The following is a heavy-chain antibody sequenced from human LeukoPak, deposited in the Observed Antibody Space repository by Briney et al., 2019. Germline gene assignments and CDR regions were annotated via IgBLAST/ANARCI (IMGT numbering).Heavy chain of an antibody. CDR2: IWSSRGIWSSGGA. D-gene: IGHD5-18*01. J-gene: IGHJ6*03. Sequence: SETLSLTCTVSGGSILSNYWTWIRQPAGKGLEWIGRIWSSRGIWSSGGANHNPSLESRITMSVDTSKNQIYLKLNSVTAADTAVYYCARDNPDGYTYGHYYYYMDVWGKGTTVTVSS. CDR3: ARDNPDGYTYGHYYYYMDV. V-gene: IGHV4-4*07. CDR1: GGSILSNY.